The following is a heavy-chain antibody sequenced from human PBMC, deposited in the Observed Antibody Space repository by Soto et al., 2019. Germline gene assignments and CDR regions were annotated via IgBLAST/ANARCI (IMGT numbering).Heavy chain of an antibody. D-gene: IGHD4-4*01. V-gene: IGHV3-15*01. CDR2: IKSKTDGGTT. CDR3: TTVMTTVTLDAFDI. J-gene: IGHJ3*02. CDR1: GFTFSNAW. Sequence: GGSLRLSCAASGFTFSNAWMSWVRQAPGKGLEWVGRIKSKTDGGTTDYAAPVKGRFTISRDDSKNTLYLQMNSLKTEDTAVYYCTTVMTTVTLDAFDIWGQGTMVTVSS.